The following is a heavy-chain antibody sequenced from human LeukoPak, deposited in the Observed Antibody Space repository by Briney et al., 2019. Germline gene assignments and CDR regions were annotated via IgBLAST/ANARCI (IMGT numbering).Heavy chain of an antibody. J-gene: IGHJ4*02. Sequence: SVKVSCKASGYTFTGYYMHWVRQAPGQGLEWMGGIIPIFGTANYAQKFQGRVTITADESTSTAYMELSSLRSEDTAVYYCAREDRGYSYGPLDYWGQGILVTVSS. CDR1: GYTFTGYY. V-gene: IGHV1-69*13. D-gene: IGHD5-18*01. CDR2: IIPIFGTA. CDR3: AREDRGYSYGPLDY.